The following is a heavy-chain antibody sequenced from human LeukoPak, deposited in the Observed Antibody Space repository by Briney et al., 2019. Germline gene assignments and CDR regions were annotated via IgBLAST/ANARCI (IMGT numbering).Heavy chain of an antibody. D-gene: IGHD6-13*01. J-gene: IGHJ4*02. CDR1: GFTFSSYS. CDR2: ISSSSSYI. Sequence: GGSLRLSCAASGFTFSSYSMNWVRQAPGKGLEWVSSISSSSSYIYYADSVKGRFTISRDNAKNSLYLQMNSLRAEDTAVYYCASMMIAAAGYDYWGQGTLVTVSS. CDR3: ASMMIAAAGYDY. V-gene: IGHV3-21*01.